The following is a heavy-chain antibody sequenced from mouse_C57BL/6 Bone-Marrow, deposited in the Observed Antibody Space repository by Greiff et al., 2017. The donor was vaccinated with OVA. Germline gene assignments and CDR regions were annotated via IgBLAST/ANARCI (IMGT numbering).Heavy chain of an antibody. V-gene: IGHV1-61*01. D-gene: IGHD2-2*01. Sequence: QVQLQQPGAELVRPGSSVKLSCKASGYTFTSYWMDWVKQRPGQGLEWIGNIYPSDSETHYNQKFKDKATLTVDKSSSTAYMQLSSLTSEDSAVYYCASRGYKDWFAYWGQGTLVTVSA. CDR1: GYTFTSYW. J-gene: IGHJ3*01. CDR3: ASRGYKDWFAY. CDR2: IYPSDSET.